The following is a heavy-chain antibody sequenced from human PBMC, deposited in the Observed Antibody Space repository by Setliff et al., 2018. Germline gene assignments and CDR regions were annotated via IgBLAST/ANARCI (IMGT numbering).Heavy chain of an antibody. CDR3: ARDGYPGTS. V-gene: IGHV3-30*07. D-gene: IGHD2-2*03. J-gene: IGHJ5*02. Sequence: GGSLRLSCAASGFTFSSYGMHWVRQAPGKGLEWVAVVSHEGSTKDYIDSVKGRFAISRDNARNSLYLQMNSLRVEDTAVYYCARDGYPGTSWGQGTLVTVSS. CDR1: GFTFSSYG. CDR2: VSHEGSTK.